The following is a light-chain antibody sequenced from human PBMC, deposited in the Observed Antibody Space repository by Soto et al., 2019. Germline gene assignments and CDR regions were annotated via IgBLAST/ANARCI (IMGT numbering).Light chain of an antibody. CDR3: QQRSNWSLT. J-gene: IGKJ4*01. CDR1: QSVSIY. V-gene: IGKV3-11*01. CDR2: DAS. Sequence: EIVLTQSPATVSLSPGERATLSCRASQSVSIYLAWYQQKPGQAPRLLIYDASNRASDIPARFSGSGSETDFTLTISSLEPEDFAIYYCQQRSNWSLTFGGGTKVDNK.